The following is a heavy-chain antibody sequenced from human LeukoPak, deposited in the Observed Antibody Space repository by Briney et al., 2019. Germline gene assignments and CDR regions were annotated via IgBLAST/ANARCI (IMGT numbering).Heavy chain of an antibody. CDR2: IYESGSS. Sequence: PSGTLSLTCAVSGDSVTKSNWWSRVRQPPGKGLEWIGEIYESGSSNYNPSLKSRVTISLDKSKNQFSLTPSSVTAADTALYYCAREGAGLNGFDIWGQGTMVTVSS. D-gene: IGHD1-26*01. CDR3: AREGAGLNGFDI. CDR1: GDSVTKSNW. V-gene: IGHV4-4*02. J-gene: IGHJ3*02.